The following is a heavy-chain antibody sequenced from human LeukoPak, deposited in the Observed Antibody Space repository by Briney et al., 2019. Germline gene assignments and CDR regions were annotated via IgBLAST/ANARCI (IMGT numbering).Heavy chain of an antibody. V-gene: IGHV3-30*18. CDR3: AKVDYGDYGLFDY. D-gene: IGHD4-17*01. CDR1: GFTFSSYG. Sequence: GGSLRLSCAASGFTFSSYGMHWVRQAPGKGLEWVAVISYDGSNKYYADSVKGRFTISRDNSKNTLYLQMNSLRAEDTAVYYCAKVDYGDYGLFDYWGQGTLVTVSS. J-gene: IGHJ4*02. CDR2: ISYDGSNK.